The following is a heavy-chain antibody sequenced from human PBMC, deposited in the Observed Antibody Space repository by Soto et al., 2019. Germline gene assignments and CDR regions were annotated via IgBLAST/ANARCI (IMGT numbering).Heavy chain of an antibody. CDR2: ISGSGGST. V-gene: IGHV3-23*01. CDR1: GFTFSSYA. CDR3: AKDAAVTYGYYDDYYYMDA. Sequence: EVQLLESGGGLVQPGGSLRLSCAASGFTFSSYAMSWVRQAPGKGLEWVSAISGSGGSTYYADSVKGKFTMSRGNSKKTMYLQMKSLRAEDTAVYYRAKDAAVTYGYYDDYYYMDAWGKGTTVAVSS. D-gene: IGHD4-4*01. J-gene: IGHJ6*03.